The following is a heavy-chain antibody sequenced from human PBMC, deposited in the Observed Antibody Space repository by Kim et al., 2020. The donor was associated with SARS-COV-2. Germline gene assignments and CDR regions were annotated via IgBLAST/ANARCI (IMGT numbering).Heavy chain of an antibody. Sequence: DPGKGRFTLSRDNYKNTLYLQMNSLRAEDTAVYYCAKGCRSTSCYGVFDYWGQGTLVTVSS. J-gene: IGHJ4*02. CDR3: AKGCRSTSCYGVFDY. V-gene: IGHV3-23*01. D-gene: IGHD2-2*01.